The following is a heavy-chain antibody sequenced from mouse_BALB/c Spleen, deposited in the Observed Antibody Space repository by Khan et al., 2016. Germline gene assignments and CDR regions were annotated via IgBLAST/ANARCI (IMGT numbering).Heavy chain of an antibody. V-gene: IGHV1-47*01. CDR2: FHPYNDDT. D-gene: IGHD2-1*01. J-gene: IGHJ4*01. Sequence: QVQLQQSGAELVKPGASVKMSCKAFGYTFTTYPIEWMKQNHGKSLEWIGNFHPYNDDTKYNEKFKGKAKLTVETSSSTVYLELSRLTSDDSAVYYCARGGNYRDYAMDYWGQGTSVTVSS. CDR1: GYTFTTYP. CDR3: ARGGNYRDYAMDY.